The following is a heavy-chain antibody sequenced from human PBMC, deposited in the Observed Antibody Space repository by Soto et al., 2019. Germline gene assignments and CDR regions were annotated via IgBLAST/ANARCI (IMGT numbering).Heavy chain of an antibody. CDR1: CGSISRYY. Sequence: SETLSLTCTVSCGSISRYYWSCIRQPPGKGLEWIGYIYYSGSTNYNPSLKSRVTISVDTSKNQFSLKLSSVTAADTAVYYCARPITMVRGVNSPDAFDIWGQGTMVTVS. CDR2: IYYSGST. CDR3: ARPITMVRGVNSPDAFDI. D-gene: IGHD3-10*01. J-gene: IGHJ3*02. V-gene: IGHV4-59*01.